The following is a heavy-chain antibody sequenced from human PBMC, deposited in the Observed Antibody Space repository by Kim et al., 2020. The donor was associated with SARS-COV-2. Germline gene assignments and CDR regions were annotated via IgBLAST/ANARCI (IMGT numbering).Heavy chain of an antibody. D-gene: IGHD3-10*01. CDR1: GFTFSNAW. J-gene: IGHJ5*02. CDR3: TTASPRKYQLLLSMVRGVTSLNWFDP. Sequence: GGSLRLSCAASGFTFSNAWMSWVRQAPGKGLEWVGRIKSKTDGGTTDYAAPVKGRFTISRDDSKNTLYLQMNSLKTEDTAVYYCTTASPRKYQLLLSMVRGVTSLNWFDPWGQGTLVTVSS. V-gene: IGHV3-15*01. CDR2: IKSKTDGGTT.